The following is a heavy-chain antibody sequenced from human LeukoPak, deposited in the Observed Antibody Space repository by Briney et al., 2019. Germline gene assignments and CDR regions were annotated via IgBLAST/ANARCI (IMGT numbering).Heavy chain of an antibody. V-gene: IGHV3-7*01. CDR1: GFTFSNYW. CDR2: IKQDGSEK. CDR3: ARAGDPYDYYYYGMDV. Sequence: PGGSLRLSCAASGFTFSNYWMSWVRQAPGKGLEWVANIKQDGSEKYYVDSVKGRFTISRDNAKNSLYLQMNSLRAEDTAVYFCARAGDPYDYYYYGMDVWGQGTTVTVSS. J-gene: IGHJ6*02. D-gene: IGHD3-22*01.